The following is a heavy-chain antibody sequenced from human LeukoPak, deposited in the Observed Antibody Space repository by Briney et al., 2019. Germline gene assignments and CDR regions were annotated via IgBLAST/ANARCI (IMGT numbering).Heavy chain of an antibody. V-gene: IGHV3-33*06. D-gene: IGHD6-13*01. CDR2: IWYDGSNK. Sequence: GGSLRLSCAASGFTFSSYGMHWVRQAPGKGLEWVAVIWYDGSNKYYADSVKGRFTISRDNSKNTLYLQMNSLRAEDTAVYYCAKCLQQLANWFDPWGQGTLVTVSS. J-gene: IGHJ5*02. CDR3: AKCLQQLANWFDP. CDR1: GFTFSSYG.